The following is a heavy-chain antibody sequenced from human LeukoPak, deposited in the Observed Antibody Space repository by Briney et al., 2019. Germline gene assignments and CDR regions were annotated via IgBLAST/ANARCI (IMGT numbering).Heavy chain of an antibody. V-gene: IGHV4-39*01. CDR1: GGSISSSSYY. J-gene: IGHJ4*02. Sequence: SETLSLTSTVSGGSISSSSYYWGWIRQPPGKGLEWIGSIYYSGSTYYNPSLKSRVTISVDTSKNQFSLKLSSVTAADTAVYYCARHGSFRGDSHIDYWGQGTLVTVSS. CDR2: IYYSGST. D-gene: IGHD2-21*02. CDR3: ARHGSFRGDSHIDY.